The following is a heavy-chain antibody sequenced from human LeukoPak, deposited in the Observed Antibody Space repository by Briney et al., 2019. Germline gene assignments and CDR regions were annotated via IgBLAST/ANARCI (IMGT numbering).Heavy chain of an antibody. V-gene: IGHV3-20*04. CDR2: INWNGGST. D-gene: IGHD3-16*02. J-gene: IGHJ4*02. CDR1: GFTFDGYG. CDR3: ARPGPTFGGVITYFDY. Sequence: GGSLRLSCAASGFTFDGYGMSWVRQAPGKGLEWVSGINWNGGSTGYADSVKGRFTISRDNAKDSLYLQMNSLRAEDTALYYCARPGPTFGGVITYFDYWGQGTLVTVSS.